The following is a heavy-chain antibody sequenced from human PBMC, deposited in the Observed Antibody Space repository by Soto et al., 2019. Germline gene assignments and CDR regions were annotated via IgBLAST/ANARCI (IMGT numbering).Heavy chain of an antibody. V-gene: IGHV4-59*01. CDR2: ISYSGNT. CDR3: AGLRGYAGSPIDY. Sequence: QVQLQESGPGLVKPSETLSLTCTVSGGSIISGYWSRIRQPPGKGLEWIGYISYSGNTNYNPSLKSRVTMSVDTPKNQFSLRLSSVTTADTAVYYCAGLRGYAGSPIDYWGQGTLVTVSS. D-gene: IGHD2-15*01. J-gene: IGHJ4*02. CDR1: GGSIISGY.